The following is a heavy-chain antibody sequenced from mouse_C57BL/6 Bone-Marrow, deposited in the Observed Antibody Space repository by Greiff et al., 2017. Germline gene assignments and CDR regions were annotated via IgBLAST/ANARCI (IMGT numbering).Heavy chain of an antibody. J-gene: IGHJ1*03. Sequence: EVQGLESGGGLVKPGGSLKLSCAASGFTFSSYSMPWVRQTPEKRLQWVAALNAGDGNTYSPDSVQGRFTISRDNDKNILYLQMISLRSEDTALYYCSRQVTTVLATKYFDVWGTGTTVTVSS. CDR2: LNAGDGNT. D-gene: IGHD1-1*01. CDR1: GFTFSSYS. CDR3: SRQVTTVLATKYFDV. V-gene: IGHV5-9*01.